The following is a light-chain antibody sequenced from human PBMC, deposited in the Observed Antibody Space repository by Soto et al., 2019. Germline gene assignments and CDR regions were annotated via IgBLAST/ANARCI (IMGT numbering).Light chain of an antibody. CDR3: HQYGSLGT. CDR2: GAS. J-gene: IGKJ1*01. V-gene: IGKV3-20*01. CDR1: QSVSDNY. Sequence: EIVLKQSPGTLSLSKGERATLSCRASQSVSDNYLAWYQQKPGQAPRLLIYGASNRATGIPDRFSGSGSGTDFTLTISRLEHEDFAVYYCHQYGSLGTFGQGTKVDIK.